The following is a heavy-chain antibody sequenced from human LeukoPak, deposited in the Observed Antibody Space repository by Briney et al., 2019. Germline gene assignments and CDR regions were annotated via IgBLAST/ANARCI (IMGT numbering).Heavy chain of an antibody. V-gene: IGHV3-11*01. CDR3: ARDRRPSDYLGLHV. D-gene: IGHD6-6*01. CDR1: RSTFSDYY. J-gene: IGHJ6*02. CDR2: IAGSGETI. Sequence: GGSLRLSCAASRSTFSDYYMSWVRQAPGKGLEWISNIAGSGETIYYADSVKGRFTISRDNANNLLFLQMNSLRAEDTAVYYCARDRRPSDYLGLHVWGQGTTVIVSS.